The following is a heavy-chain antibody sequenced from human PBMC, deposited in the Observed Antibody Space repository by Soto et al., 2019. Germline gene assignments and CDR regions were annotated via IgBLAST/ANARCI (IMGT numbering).Heavy chain of an antibody. J-gene: IGHJ4*02. D-gene: IGHD2-2*03. V-gene: IGHV3-23*01. CDR2: ISRDEDNT. CDR1: QFTFGGLG. CDR3: VSWMSAHFDY. Sequence: VLLLESGGGFVQPGGSVRLSCAAPQFTFGGLGLSWVRQSPGRGLEWVATISRDEDNTHYADSVNGRFTISKDRSTNTLHLHMARLRAEDTAMYYCVSWMSAHFDYWGRGTLVTGSS.